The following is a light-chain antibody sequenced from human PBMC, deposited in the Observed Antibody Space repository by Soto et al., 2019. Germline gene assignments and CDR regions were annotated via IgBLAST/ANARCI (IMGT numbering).Light chain of an antibody. CDR2: GNT. CDR1: NSDIGADYD. V-gene: IGLV1-40*01. J-gene: IGLJ1*01. Sequence: QSVLTQPPSVSGSPGQRVTISCSGSNSDIGADYDVHLYQQLPGKATKPLISGNTNRPSGVPDRFSGSKSGTSASLAITGLQAGDEADYYCQSYDSSQSSSFVFGTGTKVTVL. CDR3: QSYDSSQSSSFV.